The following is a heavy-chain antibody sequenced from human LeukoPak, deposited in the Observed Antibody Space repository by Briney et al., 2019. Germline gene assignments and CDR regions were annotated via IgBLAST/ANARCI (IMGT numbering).Heavy chain of an antibody. Sequence: GGSLRLSCAASGFTFSSYDMHWVRQATGKGLEWVSAIGTAGDTYYPGSVKGRFTISRENAKNSLYLQMNSLRAGDTAVYYCARGSYRGYSSYDSPGTPPHYWGQGTLVTVSS. J-gene: IGHJ4*02. CDR3: ARGSYRGYSSYDSPGTPPHY. D-gene: IGHD5-12*01. CDR1: GFTFSSYD. V-gene: IGHV3-13*01. CDR2: IGTAGDT.